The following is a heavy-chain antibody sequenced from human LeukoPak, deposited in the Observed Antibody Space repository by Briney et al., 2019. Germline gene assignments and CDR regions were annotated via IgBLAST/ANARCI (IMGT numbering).Heavy chain of an antibody. CDR2: IYYSGST. J-gene: IGHJ6*02. CDR3: ARQTGDGSGPYYYYGMDV. V-gene: IGHV4-31*03. CDR1: GGSISSGGYY. D-gene: IGHD3-10*01. Sequence: SQTLSLICTVSGGSISSGGYYWSWIRQHPGKGLEWIGYIYYSGSTYYNPSLKSRVTISVDTSKNQYSLKLSSVTAADTAVYYCARQTGDGSGPYYYYGMDVWGQGTTVTVSS.